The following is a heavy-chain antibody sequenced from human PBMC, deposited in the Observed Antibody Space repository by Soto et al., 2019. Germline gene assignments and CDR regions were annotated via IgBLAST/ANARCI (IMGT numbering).Heavy chain of an antibody. CDR1: GYTFTSYG. CDR3: ASHSDIVATIEVYFHAFYGMDV. J-gene: IGHJ6*02. V-gene: IGHV1-18*01. Sequence: QVQLVQSGAEVKKPGASVKVSCKASGYTFTSYGISWVRQAPGQGLEWMGWISAYNGNTNYAQKLQGRVTMTTDTSTSTAYMELRSLRSDDTAVYYCASHSDIVATIEVYFHAFYGMDVWGQGTTVTVSS. CDR2: ISAYNGNT. D-gene: IGHD5-12*01.